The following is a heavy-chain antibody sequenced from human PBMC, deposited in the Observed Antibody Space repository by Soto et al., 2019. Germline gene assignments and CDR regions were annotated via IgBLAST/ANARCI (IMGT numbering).Heavy chain of an antibody. Sequence: PXHTLSLTFAISGDSFSSNIAAWSWIRQSPSRGLEWLGRTYYRSKWNSNYAVSVKGRVTINPDTSKNQFSMQLNSVTPEDTAVYYCARDEGGPWGQGTLVTASS. CDR2: TYYRSKWNS. CDR1: GDSFSSNIAA. V-gene: IGHV6-1*01. CDR3: ARDEGGP. J-gene: IGHJ4*02.